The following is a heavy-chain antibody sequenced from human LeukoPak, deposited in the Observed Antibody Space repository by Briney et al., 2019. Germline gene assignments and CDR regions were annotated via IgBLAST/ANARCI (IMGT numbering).Heavy chain of an antibody. CDR2: FDPEDGET. CDR3: ARDYYDSSGYYPSGAFDI. J-gene: IGHJ3*02. V-gene: IGHV1-24*01. D-gene: IGHD3-22*01. Sequence: ASVKVSCKVSGYTLTELSMHWVRQAPGKGLEWMGGFDPEDGETIYAQKFQGRVTMTEDTSTDTAYMELSSLRSEDTAVYYCARDYYDSSGYYPSGAFDIWGQGTMVTVSS. CDR1: GYTLTELS.